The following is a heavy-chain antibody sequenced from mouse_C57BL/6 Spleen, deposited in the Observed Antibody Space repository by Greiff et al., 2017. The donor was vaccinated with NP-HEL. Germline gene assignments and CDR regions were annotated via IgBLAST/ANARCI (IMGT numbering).Heavy chain of an antibody. Sequence: QVQLQQSGPELVKPGASVKISCKASGYAFSSSWMNWVKQRPGKGLEWIGRIYPGDGDTNYNGKFKGKATLTADKSSSPAYMQLSSLTSEDSAVFFCARARTREGYAMDYGGKGTSDTVPS. J-gene: IGHJ4*01. CDR1: GYAFSSSW. CDR2: IYPGDGDT. CDR3: ARARTREGYAMDY. V-gene: IGHV1-82*01.